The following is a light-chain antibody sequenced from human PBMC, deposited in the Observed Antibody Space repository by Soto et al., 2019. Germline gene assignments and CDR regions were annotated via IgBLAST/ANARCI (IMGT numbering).Light chain of an antibody. Sequence: QSVLTQPPSVSGAPGQRVTISCTGSSSNIGAGYDVHWYQQLPGTAPKLHISGNNNRPSGVPDRFSGSKSGTSASLAITGLQAEDEADYYCQSYDSSVSKVVFGGGTKLTVL. J-gene: IGLJ2*01. CDR3: QSYDSSVSKVV. CDR1: SSNIGAGYD. V-gene: IGLV1-40*01. CDR2: GNN.